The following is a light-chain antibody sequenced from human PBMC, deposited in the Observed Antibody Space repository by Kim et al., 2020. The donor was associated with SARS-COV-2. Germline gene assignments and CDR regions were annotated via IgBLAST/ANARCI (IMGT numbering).Light chain of an antibody. CDR1: QSVSSY. CDR3: QQRSNWPLT. V-gene: IGKV3-11*01. J-gene: IGKJ4*01. Sequence: EIVLTQSPATLSLSPGERATLSCRASQSVSSYLAWYQHKPGQAPRLLIYDASNRATGIPARFSGSGSGTDFTLTISSLVPEDFAVYYGQQRSNWPLTFGGGTKVDIK. CDR2: DAS.